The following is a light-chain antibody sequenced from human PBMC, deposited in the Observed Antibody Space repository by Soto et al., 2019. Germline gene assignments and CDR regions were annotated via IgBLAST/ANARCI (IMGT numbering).Light chain of an antibody. CDR2: DVS. Sequence: VLTQSPATLSLPPGDRATLSCRAGQGVTTNVAWYQQKSGQSPRLLIYDVSIRATVVPDRLSGTGSETDFTLTISGLKSEDSAVYFCQKYNNWPFSFGQGTRLEIK. V-gene: IGKV3-15*01. J-gene: IGKJ5*01. CDR1: QGVTTN. CDR3: QKYNNWPFS.